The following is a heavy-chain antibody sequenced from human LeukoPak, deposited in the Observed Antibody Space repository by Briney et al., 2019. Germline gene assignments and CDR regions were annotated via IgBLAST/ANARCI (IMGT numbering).Heavy chain of an antibody. CDR2: IYYSGST. CDR3: ARVWFDP. CDR1: GGFISSYY. V-gene: IGHV4-59*01. Sequence: SETLSLTCTVSGGFISSYYWSWIRQPPGKGLEWIGYIYYSGSTNYNPSLKSRVTISVDTSKNQFSLKLSSVTAADTAVYYCARVWFDPWGQGTLVTASS. J-gene: IGHJ5*02.